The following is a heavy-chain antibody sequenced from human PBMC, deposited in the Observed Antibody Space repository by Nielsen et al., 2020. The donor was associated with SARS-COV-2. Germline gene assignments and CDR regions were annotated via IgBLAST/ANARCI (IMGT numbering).Heavy chain of an antibody. CDR3: ARDGVGEVWDYYYGMDV. CDR2: INSDGSST. D-gene: IGHD1-26*01. V-gene: IGHV3-74*01. CDR1: GFTFSSYW. J-gene: IGHJ6*02. Sequence: GESLKISCAASGFTFSSYWMHWVRQAPGKGLVWVSRINSDGSSTSYADSVKGRFTISRDNAKNSLYLQMNSLRAEDTAVYYCARDGVGEVWDYYYGMDVWGQGTTVTVSS.